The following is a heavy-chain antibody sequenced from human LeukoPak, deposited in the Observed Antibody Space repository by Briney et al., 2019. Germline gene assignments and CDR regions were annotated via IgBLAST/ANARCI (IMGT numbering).Heavy chain of an antibody. Sequence: PSETLSLTCTVSGGSISTDDWSWIRQSPGKGLEWIGYMYSSGSTKYNPSLQSRVTISSDRSKNQFSLRLASVTAADTAMYFCARVAVGPPPLWTGYSSTKVEAFDIWGQGTRVAVSS. CDR2: MYSSGST. CDR1: GGSISTDD. J-gene: IGHJ3*02. V-gene: IGHV4-59*01. D-gene: IGHD3/OR15-3a*01. CDR3: ARVAVGPPPLWTGYSSTKVEAFDI.